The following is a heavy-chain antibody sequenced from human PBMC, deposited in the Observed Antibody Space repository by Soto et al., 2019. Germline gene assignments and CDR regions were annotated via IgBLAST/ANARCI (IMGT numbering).Heavy chain of an antibody. Sequence: ASVKVSCKASGYTFTGYYMHWVRQAPGQGLEWMGWINPNSGGTNYAQKFQGWVTMTRDTSISTAYMELSRLRSDDTAVYYCARDGGSGNENFDYWGQGTLLTVSS. D-gene: IGHD3-16*01. J-gene: IGHJ4*02. V-gene: IGHV1-2*04. CDR3: ARDGGSGNENFDY. CDR1: GYTFTGYY. CDR2: INPNSGGT.